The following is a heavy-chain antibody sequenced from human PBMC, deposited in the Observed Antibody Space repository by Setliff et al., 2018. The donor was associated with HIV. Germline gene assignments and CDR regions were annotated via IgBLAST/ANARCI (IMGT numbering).Heavy chain of an antibody. J-gene: IGHJ4*02. V-gene: IGHV3-23*01. D-gene: IGHD6-19*01. Sequence: PGGSLRLSCAASGFTFSSYAMSWVRQAPGKGLEWVSAISGSGGSTYYADSVKGRFTISRDNSKNTLYLQMNSLRAEDTAVYYCCRGWQWLVGENYYFDYWGQGTLVTVSS. CDR2: ISGSGGST. CDR3: CRGWQWLVGENYYFDY. CDR1: GFTFSSYA.